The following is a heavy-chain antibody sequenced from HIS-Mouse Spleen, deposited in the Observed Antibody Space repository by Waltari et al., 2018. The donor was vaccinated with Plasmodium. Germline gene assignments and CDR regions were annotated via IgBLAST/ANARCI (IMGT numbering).Heavy chain of an antibody. V-gene: IGHV3-7*01. CDR2: RKQDGSEK. D-gene: IGHD6-13*01. CDR1: GFPFSSYW. J-gene: IGHJ2*01. Sequence: EVQLVESGGGLVQPGGSLRLSCAASGFPFSSYWMSWVRQAPGKGLDGVSNRKQDGSEKYYVDSVKGRFTISRDNAKNSLYLQMNSLRAEDTAVYYCASSWYWYFDLWGRGTLVTVSS. CDR3: ASSWYWYFDL.